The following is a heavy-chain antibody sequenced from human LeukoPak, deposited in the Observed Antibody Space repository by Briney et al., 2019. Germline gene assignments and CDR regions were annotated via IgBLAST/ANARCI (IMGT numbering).Heavy chain of an antibody. D-gene: IGHD2-15*01. CDR3: ARDPSLPYCSGGSCYSHYYYYGMDV. CDR2: IYSGGST. V-gene: IGHV3-53*01. Sequence: GGSLRLSCAASGFTVSSNYMSWVRQAPGNGLEWVSVIYSGGSTYYADSVKGRFTISRDNSKNTLYLQMNSLRAEDAAVYYCARDPSLPYCSGGSCYSHYYYYGMDVWGQGTTVTVSS. CDR1: GFTVSSNY. J-gene: IGHJ6*02.